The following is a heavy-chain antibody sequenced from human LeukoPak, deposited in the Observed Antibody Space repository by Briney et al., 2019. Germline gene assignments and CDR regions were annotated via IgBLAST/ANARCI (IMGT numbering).Heavy chain of an antibody. CDR2: VNSDGSST. CDR3: TRGTLVRGVKRYYFDY. J-gene: IGHJ4*02. CDR1: GXTFSSYW. D-gene: IGHD3-10*01. Sequence: GGSLRLSCAASGXTFSSYWMHWVRQAPGKGLVWVLRVNSDGSSTTYADSVKGRFTISRDNAKDTLYLQMNSLRAEDTAVYYCTRGTLVRGVKRYYFDYWGQGTLVTVSS. V-gene: IGHV3-74*01.